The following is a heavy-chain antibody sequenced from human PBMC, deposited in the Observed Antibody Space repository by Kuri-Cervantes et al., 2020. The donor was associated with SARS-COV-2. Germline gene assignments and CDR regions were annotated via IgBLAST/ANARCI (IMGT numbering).Heavy chain of an antibody. V-gene: IGHV4-39*01. CDR3: ARRGGSYYLWFDP. Sequence: GSLRLSCTVSGGSISSSSYYWVWIRQPPGKGLEWIGSIYYSGSTSYNPSLKSRVTISVDTSKNQFSMKLSSVTAADTAVYYCARRGGSYYLWFDPWGQGTLVTVSS. D-gene: IGHD1-26*01. CDR1: GGSISSSSYY. CDR2: IYYSGST. J-gene: IGHJ5*02.